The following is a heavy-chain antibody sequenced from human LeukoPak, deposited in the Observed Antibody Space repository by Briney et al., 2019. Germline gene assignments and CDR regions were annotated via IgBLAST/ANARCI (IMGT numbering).Heavy chain of an antibody. D-gene: IGHD2-2*01. J-gene: IGHJ6*03. CDR3: AKVVPAARGYYYYMDV. CDR1: GFTFNTYA. V-gene: IGHV3-23*01. Sequence: PGGSLRLSCSTSGFTFNTYAMSWVRQAPGKGLEWVSAISGSGHSTYYADSVKGRFTISRDNSKNTLYLQMNSLRAEDTAVYYCAKVVPAARGYYYYMDVWGKGTTVTVSS. CDR2: ISGSGHST.